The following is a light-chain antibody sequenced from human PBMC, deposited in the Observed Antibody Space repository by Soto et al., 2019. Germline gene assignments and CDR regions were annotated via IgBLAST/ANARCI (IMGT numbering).Light chain of an antibody. J-gene: IGLJ2*01. Sequence: QSALTQPASVSGSPGQSITISCTRSSTDFENYNLVSWYQHCPDKAPKLIIYEGTKRPSEISDRFSGSESDTTASLIIPGLQPEDEADYYCSSYAGSSARVVFGGGTKVTVL. CDR3: SSYAGSSARVV. CDR1: STDFENYNL. V-gene: IGLV2-23*01. CDR2: EGT.